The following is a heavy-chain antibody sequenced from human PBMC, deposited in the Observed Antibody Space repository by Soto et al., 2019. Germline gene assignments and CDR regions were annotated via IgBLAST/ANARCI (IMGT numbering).Heavy chain of an antibody. CDR3: ARDGWITEAKGALYNWCDP. D-gene: IGHD2-2*03. CDR1: GFTFNNYG. Sequence: QVQLVESGGGVVQPGRSLRLSCAASGFTFNNYGMHWVRQAPGKGLEWVAVISYDENNKYYADSVRGRFTISRDKSKNPLYLQMNSLRTEDTAVYYCARDGWITEAKGALYNWCDPWGQGTLVTVSS. V-gene: IGHV3-30*03. J-gene: IGHJ5*02. CDR2: ISYDENNK.